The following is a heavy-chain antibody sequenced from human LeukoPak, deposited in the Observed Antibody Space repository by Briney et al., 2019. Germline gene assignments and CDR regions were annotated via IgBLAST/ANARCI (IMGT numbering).Heavy chain of an antibody. CDR2: FSDKGIT. CDR3: AKQRIAGDAYRGLIDH. D-gene: IGHD3-16*01. Sequence: GRSLRLSCAASGSTFDDYAMHWVRQVPGKGLEWVAAFSDKGITFYPDSVKGRFTISRDTSKNTLYLQMINVRVEDTAVYYCAKQRIAGDAYRGLIDHWGRGALVTVSS. V-gene: IGHV3-23*01. CDR1: GSTFDDYA. J-gene: IGHJ5*02.